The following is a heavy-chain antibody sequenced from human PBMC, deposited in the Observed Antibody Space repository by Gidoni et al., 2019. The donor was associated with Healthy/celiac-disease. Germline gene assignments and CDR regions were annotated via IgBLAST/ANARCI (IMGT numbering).Heavy chain of an antibody. J-gene: IGHJ4*02. CDR3: ARDQGRGYSGYDLPYYFDY. CDR2: INPNSGGT. V-gene: IGHV1-2*02. Sequence: QVQLVQSGAEVKKPGASVKVSCKASGYTFTGYYMHWVRQAPGQGLEWMGWINPNSGGTNYAQKFQGRVTMTRDTSISTAYMELSRLRSDDTAVYYCARDQGRGYSGYDLPYYFDYWGQGTLVTVSS. D-gene: IGHD5-12*01. CDR1: GYTFTGYY.